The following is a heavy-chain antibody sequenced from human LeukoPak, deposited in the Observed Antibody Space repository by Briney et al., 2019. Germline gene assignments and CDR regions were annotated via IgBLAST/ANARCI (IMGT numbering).Heavy chain of an antibody. D-gene: IGHD3-22*01. V-gene: IGHV1-18*01. Sequence: ASVKVSCKTSGYTFNTYGIAWVRQAPGQGLEWMGWISAYNGNTNYAQNLQDRVTMTTDTSTTTACMELRSLRSDDTAVYYCAREGSLYDSGNYYLSWFDPWGQGTLVTVSP. CDR1: GYTFNTYG. CDR2: ISAYNGNT. J-gene: IGHJ5*02. CDR3: AREGSLYDSGNYYLSWFDP.